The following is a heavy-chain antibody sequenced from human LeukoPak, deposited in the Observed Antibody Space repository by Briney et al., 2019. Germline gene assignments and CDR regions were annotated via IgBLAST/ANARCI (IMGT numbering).Heavy chain of an antibody. Sequence: GGSLRLSCAASGFTFSSYSMNWVRQAPGKGLEWVSSISSSSSYINYADSVKGRFTISRDNAKKSLHLQMNSLRAEDTAVYYCVRGRERVAATNNWFDPWGQGTLVTVSS. D-gene: IGHD2-15*01. V-gene: IGHV3-21*01. CDR1: GFTFSSYS. CDR2: ISSSSSYI. CDR3: VRGRERVAATNNWFDP. J-gene: IGHJ5*02.